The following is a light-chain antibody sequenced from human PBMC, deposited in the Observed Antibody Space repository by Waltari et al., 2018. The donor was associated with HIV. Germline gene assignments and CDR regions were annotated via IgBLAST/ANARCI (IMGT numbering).Light chain of an antibody. J-gene: IGLJ2*01. CDR1: SSNIGTNY. Sequence: QSVLTQPPSVSAAPGQKVTISCSGSSSNIGTNYVSWYQQLPGTAPKLLIYDNNKRPSGIPDRVSGSKSGTSATLGITGLQTGDEADYYGGTWDSSLSALVFGGGTKLTVL. CDR3: GTWDSSLSALV. CDR2: DNN. V-gene: IGLV1-51*01.